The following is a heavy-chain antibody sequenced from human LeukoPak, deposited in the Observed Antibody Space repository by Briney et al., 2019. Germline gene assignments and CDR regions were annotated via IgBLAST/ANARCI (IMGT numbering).Heavy chain of an antibody. CDR1: GFLFNSYP. J-gene: IGHJ4*02. Sequence: GGSLTLSCAASGFLFNSYPMSGVRHAPGKGREWVSAISGSGGSTYYAASVKGRFTISRDNSKTTLSLKLNSLRAEDTVGYYCEKVGYSRPTVDYWSQGTLVTVYS. CDR2: ISGSGGST. D-gene: IGHD6-13*01. CDR3: EKVGYSRPTVDY. V-gene: IGHV3-23*01.